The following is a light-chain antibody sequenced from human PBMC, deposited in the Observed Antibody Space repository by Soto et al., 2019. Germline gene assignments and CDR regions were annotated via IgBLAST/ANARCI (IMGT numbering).Light chain of an antibody. Sequence: EIVLTQSPGTLSLSPGERATLSCRASQSVSNNYLAWYQQKPGQAPMLLIYGASNRATVIPDRFSGRGSGTDFTLTISRLAPEDFVVYYCPHYGSSGTFGQGTKVEIK. CDR2: GAS. J-gene: IGKJ1*01. CDR3: PHYGSSGT. CDR1: QSVSNNY. V-gene: IGKV3-20*01.